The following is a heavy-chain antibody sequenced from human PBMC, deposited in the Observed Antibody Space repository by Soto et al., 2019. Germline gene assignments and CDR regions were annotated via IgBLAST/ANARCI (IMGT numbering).Heavy chain of an antibody. CDR1: GGSISSGDYY. CDR3: ASQGGIVGAGYVPGH. J-gene: IGHJ4*02. Sequence: SETLSLTCTVSGGSISSGDYYWSWIRQSPGKVLEWIGYIYYSGSTSYNPSLKSRVTMSVDTSKNQFSLKLSSVTAADTAVYYCASQGGIVGAGYVPGHWGQGTLVPSPQ. CDR2: IYYSGST. V-gene: IGHV4-30-4*01. D-gene: IGHD1-26*01.